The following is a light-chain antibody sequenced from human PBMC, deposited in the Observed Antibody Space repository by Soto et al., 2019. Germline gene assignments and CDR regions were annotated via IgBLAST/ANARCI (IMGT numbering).Light chain of an antibody. CDR2: GAT. J-gene: IGKJ5*01. CDR3: QQYGTPRSVN. Sequence: DIVMIQHPDSLAVSLGGRGALPCMASQSVDSNYLAWYQQKAGQTPRLIIYGATGRADGIPHRFSGSGFGTDFTLTISKVEPEDFAVYYCQQYGTPRSVNCGQGTRREIK. V-gene: IGKV3-20*01. CDR1: QSVDSNY.